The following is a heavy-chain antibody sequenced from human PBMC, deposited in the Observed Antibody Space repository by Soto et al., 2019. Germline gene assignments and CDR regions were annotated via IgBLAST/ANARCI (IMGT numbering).Heavy chain of an antibody. J-gene: IGHJ4*02. CDR2: LTAYNGHT. CDR3: ARGRPHYY. Sequence: QVQLVQSGAEVKNPGASVKVSCKTSGYTFTSYGISWVRQAPGQGLEWMGWLTAYNGHTNYAQKFQGRLTVTTDTSASKAYMELRSLTSDDTAVYYCARGRPHYYWGQGTLVTVSS. CDR1: GYTFTSYG. V-gene: IGHV1-18*01.